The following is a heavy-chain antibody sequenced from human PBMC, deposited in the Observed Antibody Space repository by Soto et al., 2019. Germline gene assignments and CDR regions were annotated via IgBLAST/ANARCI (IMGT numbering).Heavy chain of an antibody. V-gene: IGHV4-59*11. D-gene: IGHD3-10*01. CDR3: ARHVNLVRGGVDVFDI. CDR2: VYYTGST. Sequence: QVQLQESGPGLVRPSETLSLSCTVSGGSTTSHYWSWMRQPPGKGLEWIGNVYYTGSTNYNPSLKSRVTISVATSKNQLSLKLGSVTAADTAVYHCARHVNLVRGGVDVFDIWGQGTMVTVS. CDR1: GGSTTSHY. J-gene: IGHJ3*02.